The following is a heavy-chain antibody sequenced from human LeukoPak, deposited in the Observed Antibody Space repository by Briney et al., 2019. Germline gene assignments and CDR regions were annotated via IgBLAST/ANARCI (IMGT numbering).Heavy chain of an antibody. J-gene: IGHJ3*02. D-gene: IGHD1-26*01. Sequence: GGSLNTSCKGSGYRFTSYWIGRVPPMPGKGLEWMGIIYPGDSDTRYSPSFQGQVTISADKSISTAYLQWSSLKASDTAMYYCARPGGSYPTDAFDIWGQGTMVSVSS. CDR2: IYPGDSDT. CDR1: GYRFTSYW. CDR3: ARPGGSYPTDAFDI. V-gene: IGHV5-51*01.